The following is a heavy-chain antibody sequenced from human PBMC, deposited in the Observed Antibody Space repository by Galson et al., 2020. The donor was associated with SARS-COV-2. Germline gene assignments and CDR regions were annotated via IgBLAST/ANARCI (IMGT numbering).Heavy chain of an antibody. J-gene: IGHJ2*01. Sequence: GESLKTSCAAAGFSFRNYWMSWVRQAPGKGLEGVAPIKSDGSETYYVDSVKGRFTISRDNAKSSLYRRMNGLRADDTAVYYCARLNSQWYFDLWGRGTLVTVSS. V-gene: IGHV3-7*03. CDR1: GFSFRNYW. CDR3: ARLNSQWYFDL. CDR2: IKSDGSET. D-gene: IGHD2-15*01.